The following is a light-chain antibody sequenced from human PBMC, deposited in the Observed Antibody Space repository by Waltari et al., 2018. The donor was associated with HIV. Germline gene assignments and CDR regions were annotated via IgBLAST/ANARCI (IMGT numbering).Light chain of an antibody. Sequence: QLVLTQSPSASASLGASVKLTCTLSSGHSRYAIAWHPQQPTKGPRFMMRLNGDGMNITGDGIPDRFSGSSSGTERYLTISSLQSDDEADYYCQTWGTGFLVFGGGTKLTVL. J-gene: IGLJ2*01. CDR3: QTWGTGFLV. CDR1: SGHSRYA. V-gene: IGLV4-69*01. CDR2: LNGDGMN.